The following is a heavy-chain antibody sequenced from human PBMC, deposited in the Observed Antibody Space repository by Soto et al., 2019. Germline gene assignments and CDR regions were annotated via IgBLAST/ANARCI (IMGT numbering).Heavy chain of an antibody. CDR2: IYYSGST. Sequence: SETLSLTCTVSGGSISSYYWSWIRQPPGRGLEWIGYIYYSGSTNYNPSLKSRVTISVDTSKNQFSLKLSSVTAADTAVYYCAAELDPDYYYYMDVWGKGTTVTVSS. CDR3: AAELDPDYYYYMDV. J-gene: IGHJ6*03. CDR1: GGSISSYY. D-gene: IGHD1-1*01. V-gene: IGHV4-59*01.